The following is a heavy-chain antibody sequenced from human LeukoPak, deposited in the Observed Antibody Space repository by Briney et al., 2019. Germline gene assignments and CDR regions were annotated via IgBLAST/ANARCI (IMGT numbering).Heavy chain of an antibody. D-gene: IGHD5-12*01. CDR3: ASVVATTPLWDY. CDR2: IYHSGST. J-gene: IGHJ4*02. CDR1: GYSISSGYY. Sequence: PSETLSLTCTVSGYSISSGYYWGWIRQPPGKGLEWIGSIYHSGSTYYNPSLKSRVTISVDTSKNQFSLKLSSVTAADTAVYYCASVVATTPLWDYWGQGTLVTVSS. V-gene: IGHV4-38-2*02.